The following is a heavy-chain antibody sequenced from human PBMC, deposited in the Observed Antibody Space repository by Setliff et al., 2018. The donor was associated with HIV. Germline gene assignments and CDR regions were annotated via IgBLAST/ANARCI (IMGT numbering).Heavy chain of an antibody. Sequence: LSLTCVVSGYSISSGYYWGWIRQPPGTGLEWIGSFYHSTTYYNPSLKSRVTISVDTSKNQFSLKLISVTAADTAVYYCARYGGNSFWFDPWGQGTLVTVSS. CDR1: GYSISSGYY. J-gene: IGHJ5*02. D-gene: IGHD2-21*01. CDR3: ARYGGNSFWFDP. V-gene: IGHV4-38-2*01. CDR2: FYHSTT.